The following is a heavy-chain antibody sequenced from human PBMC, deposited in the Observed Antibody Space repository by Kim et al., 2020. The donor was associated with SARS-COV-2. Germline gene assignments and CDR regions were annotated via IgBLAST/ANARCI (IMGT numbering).Heavy chain of an antibody. Sequence: GGSLRLSCAASGFTFSSYAMHWVRQAPGKGLEWVAVISYDGSNKYYADSVKGRFTISRDNSKNTLYLQMNSLRAEDTAVYYCASVYDSEDAFDIWGQGT. J-gene: IGHJ3*02. CDR2: ISYDGSNK. CDR3: ASVYDSEDAFDI. CDR1: GFTFSSYA. D-gene: IGHD3-22*01. V-gene: IGHV3-30*04.